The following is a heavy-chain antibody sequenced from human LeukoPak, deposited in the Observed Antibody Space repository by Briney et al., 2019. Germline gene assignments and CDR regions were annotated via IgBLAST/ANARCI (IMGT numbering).Heavy chain of an antibody. CDR3: ARAAGYYDILTYLGY. CDR2: ISGSGGST. Sequence: PGGSLRLSCAASGFTVSSNYMSWVRQAPGKGLEWVSAISGSGGSTYYADSVKGRFTISRDNSKNTLYLQMNSLRAEDTAVYYCARAAGYYDILTYLGYWGQGTLVTVSS. J-gene: IGHJ4*02. CDR1: GFTVSSNY. D-gene: IGHD3-9*01. V-gene: IGHV3-66*02.